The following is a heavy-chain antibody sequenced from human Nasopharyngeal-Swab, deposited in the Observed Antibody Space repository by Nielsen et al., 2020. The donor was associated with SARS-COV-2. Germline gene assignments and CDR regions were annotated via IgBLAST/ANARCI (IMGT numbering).Heavy chain of an antibody. D-gene: IGHD2-21*01. V-gene: IGHV3-7*01. J-gene: IGHJ1*01. CDR1: DFTFSHYW. Sequence: GESLKISCGASDFTFSHYWMSWVRQAPGKGLEWVANINHDGSQKYYVDSVKGRFTISRDNSKNSIYLQMDRLRVEDTAVYYWARESSAADYLGQGTPVTVSS. CDR2: INHDGSQK. CDR3: ARESSAADY.